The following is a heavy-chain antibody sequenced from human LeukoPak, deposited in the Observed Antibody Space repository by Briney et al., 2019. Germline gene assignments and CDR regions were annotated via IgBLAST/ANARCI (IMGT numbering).Heavy chain of an antibody. CDR3: AKDPALRDYDSSGTHFDY. V-gene: IGHV3-23*01. CDR1: GFTFSSYA. J-gene: IGHJ4*02. D-gene: IGHD3-22*01. Sequence: PGGSLRLSCAASGFTFSSYAMSWVRQAPGKGLEWVSAISGSGGNTYYADSVKGRFTISRDNSRNTLYLQMNSLRAEDTAVYYCAKDPALRDYDSSGTHFDYWGQGTLVTVSS. CDR2: ISGSGGNT.